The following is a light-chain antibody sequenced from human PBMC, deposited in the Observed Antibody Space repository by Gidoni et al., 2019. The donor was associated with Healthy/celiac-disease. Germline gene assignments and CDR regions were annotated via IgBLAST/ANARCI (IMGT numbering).Light chain of an antibody. CDR1: QSISSY. Sequence: DIQMTQSPSSLSASVGDRVTITCRASQSISSYLNWYQQKPGKAPKLLIYAASSLQSGVPSRFSGSGSGTDFTLTISSLQPEDFATYYCQQSYSTLPVTFGGXTKVEIK. CDR2: AAS. CDR3: QQSYSTLPVT. J-gene: IGKJ4*01. V-gene: IGKV1-39*01.